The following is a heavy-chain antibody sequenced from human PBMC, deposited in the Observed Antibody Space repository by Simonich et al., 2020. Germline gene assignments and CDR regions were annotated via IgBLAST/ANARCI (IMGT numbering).Heavy chain of an antibody. CDR1: GYSISSGYY. J-gene: IGHJ6*02. V-gene: IGHV4-38-2*01. Sequence: QVQLQESGPGLVKPSETLSLTCAVSGYSISSGYYWGWIRQPPGKGLECIGSIYHRGSTYYNPTRKSRVTISVDTSKNQFSLKLSSVTAADTAVYYCARVGYSNYYYYGMDVWGQGTTVTVSS. CDR2: IYHRGST. D-gene: IGHD5-12*01. CDR3: ARVGYSNYYYYGMDV.